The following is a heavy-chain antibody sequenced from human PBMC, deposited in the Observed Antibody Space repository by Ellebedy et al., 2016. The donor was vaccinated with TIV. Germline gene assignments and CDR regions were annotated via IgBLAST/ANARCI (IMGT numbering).Heavy chain of an antibody. J-gene: IGHJ6*03. V-gene: IGHV1-18*01. D-gene: IGHD6-19*01. CDR3: ARDVYSSGWYVRNYYYYMDV. CDR2: ISAYNGNT. Sequence: ASVKVSCXASAYTFTTYDINWVRQAPGQGLEWMGWISAYNGNTNYAQKLQGRVTMTTDTSTSTAYMELRSLRSDDTAVYYCARDVYSSGWYVRNYYYYMDVWGKGTTVTVSS. CDR1: AYTFTTYD.